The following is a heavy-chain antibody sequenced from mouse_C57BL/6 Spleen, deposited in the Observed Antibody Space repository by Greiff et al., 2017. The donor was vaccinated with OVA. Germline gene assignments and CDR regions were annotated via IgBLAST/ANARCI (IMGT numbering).Heavy chain of an antibody. Sequence: VQLQQSGAELVRPGTSVKVSCKASGYAFTNYLIEWVKQRPGQGLEWIGVINPGSGGTNYNEKFKGKATLTADKSSSTAYMQLSSLTSEDSAVYFCARVELGRNYYAMDYWGQGTSVTVSS. V-gene: IGHV1-54*01. J-gene: IGHJ4*01. CDR1: GYAFTNYL. D-gene: IGHD4-1*01. CDR2: INPGSGGT. CDR3: ARVELGRNYYAMDY.